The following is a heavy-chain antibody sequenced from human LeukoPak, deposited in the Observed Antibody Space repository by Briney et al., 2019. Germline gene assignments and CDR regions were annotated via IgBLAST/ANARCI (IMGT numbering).Heavy chain of an antibody. J-gene: IGHJ4*02. CDR1: GFPFSPFW. V-gene: IGHV3-7*04. CDR3: ARGIDDWEYMDF. CDR2: MNRDGSEV. D-gene: IGHD2/OR15-2a*01. Sequence: PGGSLRLSCAVSGFPFSPFWITWVRQAPGKGPEFVATMNRDGSEVAYGNSVRGRFTISRDNAKNSLYLQMYSLRAEDTAVYYCARGIDDWEYMDFWGQGALVTVSS.